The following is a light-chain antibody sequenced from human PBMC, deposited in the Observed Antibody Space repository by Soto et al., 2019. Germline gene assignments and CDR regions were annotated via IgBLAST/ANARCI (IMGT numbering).Light chain of an antibody. Sequence: DIQMTQAPCSLSASAGDRVTFACRASHSISSYLNWYQQKPGKAPKLLIYAASNLQSGIPSRFSGSGSGTDFTLTISSLQPEDFATYYCQLSYRTPYTFGQGTKLEIK. V-gene: IGKV1-39*01. J-gene: IGKJ2*01. CDR2: AAS. CDR1: HSISSY. CDR3: QLSYRTPYT.